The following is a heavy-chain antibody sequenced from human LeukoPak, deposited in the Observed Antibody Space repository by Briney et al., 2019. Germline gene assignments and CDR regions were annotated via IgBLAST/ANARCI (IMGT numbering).Heavy chain of an antibody. V-gene: IGHV1-69*13. J-gene: IGHJ4*02. CDR1: EGTFSSYV. CDR3: ARGRTFDN. Sequence: SVKVSCKASEGTFSSYVIRWVRQSPGQGLEWMGGILPIFGTANYAQKFQGRVTITADESTSTAYMERSSLRSEDTAVYYCARGRTFDNWGQGTLFTVSS. CDR2: ILPIFGTA.